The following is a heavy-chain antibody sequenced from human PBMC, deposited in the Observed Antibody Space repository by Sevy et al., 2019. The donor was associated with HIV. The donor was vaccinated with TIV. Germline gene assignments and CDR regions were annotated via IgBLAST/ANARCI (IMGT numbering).Heavy chain of an antibody. CDR1: GFTFSSYA. CDR3: AREGGDCSGGICYLTYYYYGMDV. CDR2: ISYDGSNK. V-gene: IGHV3-30-3*01. J-gene: IGHJ6*02. Sequence: GGSLRLSCAASGFTFSSYAMHWVRQAPGKGLEWVAVISYDGSNKYYADSVKGRFTISRDNSKNTLYLQMNSLRAEDTAVYYCAREGGDCSGGICYLTYYYYGMDVWGQGTTVTVSS. D-gene: IGHD2-15*01.